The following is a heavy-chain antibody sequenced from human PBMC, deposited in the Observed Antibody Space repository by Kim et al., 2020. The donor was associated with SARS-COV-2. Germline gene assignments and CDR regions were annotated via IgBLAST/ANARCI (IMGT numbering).Heavy chain of an antibody. CDR2: IYYSGST. J-gene: IGHJ4*02. V-gene: IGHV4-59*01. CDR1: GGSISSYY. Sequence: SETLSLTCTVSGGSISSYYWSWIRQPPGKGLEWIGYIYYSGSTNYNPSLKSRVTISVDTSKNQFSLKLSSVTAADTAVYYCARDRLGSSGWWGGGFDYWGQGTLVTVSS. D-gene: IGHD6-19*01. CDR3: ARDRLGSSGWWGGGFDY.